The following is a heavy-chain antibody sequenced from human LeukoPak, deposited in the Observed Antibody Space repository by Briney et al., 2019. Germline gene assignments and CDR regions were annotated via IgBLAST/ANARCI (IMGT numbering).Heavy chain of an antibody. CDR2: ISSSSSTI. D-gene: IGHD6-13*01. V-gene: IGHV3-48*01. CDR1: GFTFSSHS. Sequence: GGSLRLSCAASGFTFSSHSMTWVRQAPGKGLEWVSYISSSSSTIYHADSVKGRFTISRDNAKNSLYLQMNSLRAEDTAVYYCLSSSWASWGQGTLVTVSS. J-gene: IGHJ5*02. CDR3: LSSSWAS.